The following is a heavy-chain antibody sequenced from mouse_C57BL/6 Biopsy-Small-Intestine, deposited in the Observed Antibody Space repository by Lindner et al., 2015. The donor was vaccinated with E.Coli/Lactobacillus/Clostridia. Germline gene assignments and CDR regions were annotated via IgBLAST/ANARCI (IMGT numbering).Heavy chain of an antibody. D-gene: IGHD3-3*01. V-gene: IGHV1-74*01. CDR2: ISAYYGDT. CDR3: VSERERTRGFVSFDY. CDR1: GYTFTSYG. J-gene: IGHJ4*01. Sequence: SVKVSCKASGYTFTSYGISWMRQAPGQGLEWMGWISAYYGDTNYAQKFQGRVTMTRDTSTSTAYMELRSLRSDDTAVYYCVSERERTRGFVSFDYWGQGTLVTVSS.